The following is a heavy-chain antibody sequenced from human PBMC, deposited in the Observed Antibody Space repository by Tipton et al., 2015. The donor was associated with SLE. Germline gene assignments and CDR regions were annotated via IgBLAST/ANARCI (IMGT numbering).Heavy chain of an antibody. Sequence: TLSLTCTVSGGSISGFYWSWIRQPDGKGLEWIGRIYSSGSPNYNPSLKSRVTMSVDTSKNQVSLKLSSVTAADTAVYFCARPIVGVAAFHIWGPGTMVTVSS. J-gene: IGHJ3*02. CDR3: ARPIVGVAAFHI. CDR1: GGSISGFY. CDR2: IYSSGSP. D-gene: IGHD1-26*01. V-gene: IGHV4-4*07.